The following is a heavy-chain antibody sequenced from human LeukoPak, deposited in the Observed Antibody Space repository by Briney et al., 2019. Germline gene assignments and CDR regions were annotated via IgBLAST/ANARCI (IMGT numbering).Heavy chain of an antibody. Sequence: SETLSLTCAVSGGSISSGGYSWSWIRQPPGKGLEWIGYIYHSGSTYYNPSLKSRVTISVDRSKNQFSLKLSSVTAADTAVYYCARLYYDSSNYYSNFDYWGQGTLVTVSS. J-gene: IGHJ4*02. V-gene: IGHV4-30-2*01. CDR3: ARLYYDSSNYYSNFDY. CDR2: IYHSGST. D-gene: IGHD3-22*01. CDR1: GGSISSGGYS.